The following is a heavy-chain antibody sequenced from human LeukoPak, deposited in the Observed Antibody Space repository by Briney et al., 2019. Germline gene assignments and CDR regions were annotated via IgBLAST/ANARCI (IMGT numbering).Heavy chain of an antibody. Sequence: GGSLRLSCAASGFTFSSYEMNWVRQAPGKGLQWVSYISSGGDIMHYADSVKGRFTSSRDNAKNSGYLEMNSLGAEDTAVYYCATNLIGAGEYFQQWGQGTLVTVSS. CDR2: ISSGGDIM. V-gene: IGHV3-48*03. D-gene: IGHD2/OR15-2a*01. CDR1: GFTFSSYE. CDR3: ATNLIGAGEYFQQ. J-gene: IGHJ1*01.